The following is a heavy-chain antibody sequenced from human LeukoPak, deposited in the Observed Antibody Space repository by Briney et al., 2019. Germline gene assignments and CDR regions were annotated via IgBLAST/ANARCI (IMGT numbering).Heavy chain of an antibody. CDR2: MNQDGSAK. J-gene: IGHJ6*02. CDR1: GFTFSDSW. Sequence: GGPLRLSCAASGFTFSDSWMSWVRQAPGKGLEWVANMNQDGSAKGYVDSVKGRFTISRDNARNSLYLQMSSLRPEDTAVYYCATYTHWVAGDVWGQGTTVTVSS. CDR3: ATYTHWVAGDV. D-gene: IGHD3-16*01. V-gene: IGHV3-7*01.